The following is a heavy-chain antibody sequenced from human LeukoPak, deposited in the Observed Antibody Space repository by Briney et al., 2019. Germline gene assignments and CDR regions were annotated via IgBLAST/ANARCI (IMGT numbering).Heavy chain of an antibody. CDR2: ISGSGGST. CDR1: GFTFSSYA. D-gene: IGHD5-18*01. Sequence: GGSLRLSCAASGFTFSSYAMSWVRQAPGKGLEWVSAISGSGGSTYYADSVKGRFTISRDNSKNTLYLQMNSLRAEDTAVYYCAKDRSGGYSHGVYYFDYWGQGTLVTVSS. CDR3: AKDRSGGYSHGVYYFDY. V-gene: IGHV3-23*01. J-gene: IGHJ4*02.